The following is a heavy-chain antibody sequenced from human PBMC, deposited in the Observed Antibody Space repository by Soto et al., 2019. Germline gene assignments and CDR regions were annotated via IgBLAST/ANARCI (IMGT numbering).Heavy chain of an antibody. V-gene: IGHV1-69*02. Sequence: GASVKVSCKASGGTFSSYTISWVRQAPGQGLEWMGRIIPILGIANYAQKFQGRVTITADKSTSTAYMELSSLRSEDTAVYYCASSAGIAAAGTNFGMDYWGQGTLVTVS. D-gene: IGHD6-13*01. J-gene: IGHJ4*02. CDR1: GGTFSSYT. CDR3: ASSAGIAAAGTNFGMDY. CDR2: IIPILGIA.